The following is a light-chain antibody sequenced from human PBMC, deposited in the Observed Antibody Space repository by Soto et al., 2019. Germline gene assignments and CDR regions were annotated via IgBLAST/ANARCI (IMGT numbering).Light chain of an antibody. V-gene: IGLV2-14*01. CDR3: SSYTSSSTLV. Sequence: QSALTQPASVSGSPGQSITISCTGTSSDVGGYNYVSWYQQHPGKAPKLMIYEVSNRPSGVSNRFSGPKSGNTASLTISGIQAEDEADYYCSSYTSSSTLVFGTGTKLTVL. CDR2: EVS. CDR1: SSDVGGYNY. J-gene: IGLJ1*01.